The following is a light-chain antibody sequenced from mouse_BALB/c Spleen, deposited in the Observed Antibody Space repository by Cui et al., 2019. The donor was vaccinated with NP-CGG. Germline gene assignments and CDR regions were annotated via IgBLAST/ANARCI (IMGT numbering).Light chain of an antibody. V-gene: IGLV1*01. CDR3: ALWYSNHWV. Sequence: QAVVTQESALTTSPGETVTPTCSSSTGAVTTSNYANWVQEKPDHLFTGLIGGTKNRAPGVPARFSGSLIGDKAALTITGAQTEDEAIYFCALWYSNHWVFGGGTKLTVL. CDR2: GTK. J-gene: IGLJ1*01. CDR1: TGAVTTSNY.